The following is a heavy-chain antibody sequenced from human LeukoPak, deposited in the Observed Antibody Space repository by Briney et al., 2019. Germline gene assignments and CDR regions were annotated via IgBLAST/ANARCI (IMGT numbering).Heavy chain of an antibody. CDR1: GYTFTSYA. CDR2: INAGNGNT. Sequence: ASVKVSCQASGYTFTSYAMHWVRQAPGQRLEWMGWINAGNGNTKYSQKFQGRVTITRDTSAGTAYMELSSLRSEDTAVYYCASGESGSGILDYWGQGTLVTVPS. J-gene: IGHJ4*02. CDR3: ASGESGSGILDY. D-gene: IGHD3-10*01. V-gene: IGHV1-3*01.